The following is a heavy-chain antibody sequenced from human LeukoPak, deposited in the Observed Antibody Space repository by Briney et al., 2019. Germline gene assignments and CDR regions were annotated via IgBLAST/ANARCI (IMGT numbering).Heavy chain of an antibody. V-gene: IGHV3-30*04. CDR1: GFTFSSYA. CDR2: ISYDGSNK. CDR3: AKDHSGSGEIDY. J-gene: IGHJ4*02. Sequence: PGGSLRLSCAASGFTFSSYAMHWVRQAPGKGLEWVAVISYDGSNKYYADSVKGRFTISRDNSKNTLYLQMNSLRAEDTAVYYCAKDHSGSGEIDYWGQGTLVTVSS. D-gene: IGHD3-10*01.